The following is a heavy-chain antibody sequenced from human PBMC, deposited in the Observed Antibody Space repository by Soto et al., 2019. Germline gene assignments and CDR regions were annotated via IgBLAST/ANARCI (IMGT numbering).Heavy chain of an antibody. V-gene: IGHV1-69*01. J-gene: IGHJ5*02. D-gene: IGHD5-12*01. Sequence: QVQLVQSGAEVKKPGSSVKVSCKASGGTFNNHAINWVRQAPGQGLEWMGGTTLIFGTSNYAQKLQGRDTITAEESNITAYMELRSRRSEDTDVYYCGRGKIREMATILRDKCFDPWGQGTLVTVSS. CDR1: GGTFNNHA. CDR3: GRGKIREMATILRDKCFDP. CDR2: TTLIFGTS.